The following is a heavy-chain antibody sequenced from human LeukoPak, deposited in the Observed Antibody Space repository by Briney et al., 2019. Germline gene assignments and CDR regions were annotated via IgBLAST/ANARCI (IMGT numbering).Heavy chain of an antibody. Sequence: SETLSLTCAVYGGSFSGYYWSWLRQPPGKGLEWIGEINHSGSTNYNPSLKSRVTISVDTSKNQFSLKLSSVTAADTAVYYCASRAIAAPRKPFDYWGQGTLVTVSS. V-gene: IGHV4-34*01. CDR3: ASRAIAAPRKPFDY. D-gene: IGHD6-13*01. J-gene: IGHJ4*02. CDR2: INHSGST. CDR1: GGSFSGYY.